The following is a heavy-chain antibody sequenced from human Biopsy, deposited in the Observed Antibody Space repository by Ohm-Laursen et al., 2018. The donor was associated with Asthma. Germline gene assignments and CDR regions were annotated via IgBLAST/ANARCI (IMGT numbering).Heavy chain of an antibody. CDR1: GASIRGSGSY. Sequence: SETLSLTCSVSGASIRGSGSYWAWIRQAPGKGPEWIGTTHYSGSTFYKPSLRSRVTMSLDTSTNHFSLRLRSVTATDTAVYYCARAYGGSFFSGAFDIWGQGTMVTVSS. CDR3: ARAYGGSFFSGAFDI. CDR2: THYSGST. D-gene: IGHD4-23*01. J-gene: IGHJ3*02. V-gene: IGHV4-39*02.